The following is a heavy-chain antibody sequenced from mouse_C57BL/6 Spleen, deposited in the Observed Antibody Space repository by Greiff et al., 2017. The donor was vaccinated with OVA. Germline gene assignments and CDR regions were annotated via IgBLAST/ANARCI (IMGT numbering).Heavy chain of an antibody. CDR3: ARIYYYGSSEAMDY. D-gene: IGHD1-1*01. CDR1: GFTFSDYY. V-gene: IGHV5-16*01. CDR2: NNYDGSST. J-gene: IGHJ4*01. Sequence: EVQGVESAGGLVQPGSSMKLSCTASGFTFSDYYMAWVRQVPEKGLEWVANNNYDGSSTYYLDSLKSRFIISRDNAKNILYLQMSSLKSEDTATYYCARIYYYGSSEAMDYGGQGTSVTVSS.